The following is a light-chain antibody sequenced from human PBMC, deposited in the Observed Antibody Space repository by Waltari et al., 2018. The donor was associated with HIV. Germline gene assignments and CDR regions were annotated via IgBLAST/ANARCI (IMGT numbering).Light chain of an antibody. Sequence: QSALTQPRSVSGSPGQSVTISCTGTSSDVGDYNYVSWYQQHPAKAPKLMIFDVNKRPPGVPARFSGSKSGTTASLTISGLQAEDEADYYCCSYADDYTWVFGGGTKLTVL. CDR1: SSDVGDYNY. V-gene: IGLV2-11*01. CDR3: CSYADDYTWV. J-gene: IGLJ3*02. CDR2: DVN.